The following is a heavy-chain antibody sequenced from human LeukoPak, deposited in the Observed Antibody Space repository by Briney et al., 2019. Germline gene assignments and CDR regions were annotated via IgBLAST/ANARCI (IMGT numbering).Heavy chain of an antibody. V-gene: IGHV4-34*01. D-gene: IGHD3-10*01. J-gene: IGHJ3*02. Sequence: SETLSLTCTVSGGSISSYYWSWIRQLPGKGLEWIGEINHSGSTNYNPSLKSRVTISVDTSKNQFSLKLSSVTAADTAVYYCARAPWIYGSGSYYDAFDIWGQGTMVTVSS. CDR1: GGSISSYY. CDR3: ARAPWIYGSGSYYDAFDI. CDR2: INHSGST.